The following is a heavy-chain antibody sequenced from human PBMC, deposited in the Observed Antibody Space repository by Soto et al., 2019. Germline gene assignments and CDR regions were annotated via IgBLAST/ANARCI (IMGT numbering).Heavy chain of an antibody. V-gene: IGHV4-31*02. J-gene: IGHJ6*02. CDR3: ARERCSTGCPMDV. CDR1: GGFISSGGYY. CDR2: IYHSGST. D-gene: IGHD2-2*01. Sequence: SETLSLTCTVSGGFISSGGYYWAWIRHHPGKGLEWIGYIYHSGSTYYNPSLKSQVTISVDTSENQFSLRLSSVTAADTAIYYCARERCSTGCPMDVWGQGATVTVSS.